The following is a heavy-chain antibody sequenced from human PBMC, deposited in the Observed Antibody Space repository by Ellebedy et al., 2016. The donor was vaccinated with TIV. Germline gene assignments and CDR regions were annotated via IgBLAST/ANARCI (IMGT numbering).Heavy chain of an antibody. CDR1: EYAYPQYY. CDR2: FNPNNGGT. J-gene: IGHJ6*02. V-gene: IGHV1-2*02. CDR3: ATSLYGLNV. Sequence: ASVKVSXXASEYAYPQYYIHWVRQAPGQGLEWMGWFNPNNGGTNYAQKFQGRVTMTRDTSISTDYMELSSLRSDDSAVFYCATSLYGLNVWGQGTTVIVSS.